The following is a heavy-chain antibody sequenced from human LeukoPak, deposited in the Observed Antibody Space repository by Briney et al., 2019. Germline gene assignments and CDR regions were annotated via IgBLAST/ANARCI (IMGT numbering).Heavy chain of an antibody. Sequence: AGGSLRLSCAASGFTFRTYNMNWVRQAPGKGLEWVSSISSTSKYIYYADSVKGRFTISRDNAKNSLYLQMNSLRAEDTAVYYCVASWFDPWGQGTLVIVSS. CDR1: GFTFRTYN. CDR2: ISSTSKYI. V-gene: IGHV3-21*01. J-gene: IGHJ5*02. CDR3: VASWFDP.